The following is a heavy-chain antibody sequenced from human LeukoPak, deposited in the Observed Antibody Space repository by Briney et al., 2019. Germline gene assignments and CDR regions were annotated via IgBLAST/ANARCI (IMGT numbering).Heavy chain of an antibody. J-gene: IGHJ5*02. CDR3: ARAHVVGATTSWFDP. D-gene: IGHD1-26*01. Sequence: ASVKVSCKASGYTFTGYYMHWVRQAPGQGLEWMGWINPNSGGTNYAQKFQGRVTMTRDTSISTAYMELSRLRSDDTAVYYCARAHVVGATTSWFDPWGQGTLVTVSS. V-gene: IGHV1-2*02. CDR2: INPNSGGT. CDR1: GYTFTGYY.